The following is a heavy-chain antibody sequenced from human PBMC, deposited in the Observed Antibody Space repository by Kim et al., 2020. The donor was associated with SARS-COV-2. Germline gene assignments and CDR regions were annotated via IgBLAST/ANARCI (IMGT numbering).Heavy chain of an antibody. CDR3: ARQRATGDAFDI. Sequence: SETLSLTCTVSGGSISSSGYYWGWIRQPPGKGLEWIGSIYYSGNTYYNTSLKSRVTKSVDTSKNQFSLKLSSVTAADTAVYYCARQRATGDAFDIWGQG. CDR1: GGSISSSGYY. CDR2: IYYSGNT. D-gene: IGHD1-1*01. V-gene: IGHV4-39*01. J-gene: IGHJ3*02.